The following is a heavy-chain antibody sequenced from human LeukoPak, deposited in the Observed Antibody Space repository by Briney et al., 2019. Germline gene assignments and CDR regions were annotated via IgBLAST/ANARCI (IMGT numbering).Heavy chain of an antibody. D-gene: IGHD5-18*01. CDR1: GFTFNNYA. J-gene: IGHJ4*02. CDR3: AKESGSYGCFDY. V-gene: IGHV3-23*01. CDR2: LSGGAGRT. Sequence: PGGSLRLSCAASGFTFNNYAMNWVRQAPGKGLEWVSALSGGAGRTYYADSVKGRFTISRDNSKNTLYLQMNSLRAEDTAVYYCAKESGSYGCFDYWGQGTLVTVSS.